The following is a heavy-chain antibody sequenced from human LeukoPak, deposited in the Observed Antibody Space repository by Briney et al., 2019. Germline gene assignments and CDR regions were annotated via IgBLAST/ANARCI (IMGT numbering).Heavy chain of an antibody. CDR1: GYSFTTYW. V-gene: IGHV5-51*01. J-gene: IGHJ4*02. Sequence: GEALQISFKASGYSFTTYWIGWVRQMPGKGLEWMGSIYPGDSDTTYYPSFQGQVTISADKSISTAYLQWSSLKASDTAMYYCARTAFGGAKASLDYWGQGTLVTVSS. D-gene: IGHD3-16*01. CDR2: IYPGDSDT. CDR3: ARTAFGGAKASLDY.